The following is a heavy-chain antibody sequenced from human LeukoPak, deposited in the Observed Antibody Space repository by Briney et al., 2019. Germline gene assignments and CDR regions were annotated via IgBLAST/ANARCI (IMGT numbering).Heavy chain of an antibody. D-gene: IGHD5-18*01. J-gene: IGHJ1*01. CDR1: GYTFTSYD. V-gene: IGHV1-8*03. Sequence: ASVKVSCKASGYTFTSYDINWVRQATGQGLEWMGWMNPNSGNTGYAQKFQGRVTITADKSTSTAYMELSSLRSEDTAVYYCARESVGLYSYGPAEYFQHWGQGTLVTVSS. CDR2: MNPNSGNT. CDR3: ARESVGLYSYGPAEYFQH.